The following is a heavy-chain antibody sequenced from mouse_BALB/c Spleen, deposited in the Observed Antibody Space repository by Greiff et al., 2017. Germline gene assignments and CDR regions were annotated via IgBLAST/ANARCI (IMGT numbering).Heavy chain of an antibody. CDR3: ARRTNYDYAMDY. CDR1: GFTFSSFG. V-gene: IGHV5-17*02. CDR2: ISSGSSTI. Sequence: DVQLVESGGGLVQPGGSRKLSCAASGFTFSSFGMHWVRQAPEKGLEWVAYISSGSSTIYYADTVKGRFTISRDNPKNTLFLQMTSLRSEDTAMYYCARRTNYDYAMDYWGQGTSVTVSS. D-gene: IGHD2-4*01. J-gene: IGHJ4*01.